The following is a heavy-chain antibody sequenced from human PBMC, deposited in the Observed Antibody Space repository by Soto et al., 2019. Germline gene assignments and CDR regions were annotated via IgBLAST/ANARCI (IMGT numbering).Heavy chain of an antibody. D-gene: IGHD3-10*01. CDR1: GFSFSSYA. J-gene: IGHJ4*02. V-gene: IGHV3-23*01. CDR3: AKQLMVRGVVLLFDY. Sequence: EVQLLESGGGLVQPGGSLRLSCGASGFSFSSYAMSWVRQAPGKGLEWVSGISSSGGSTYYADSVKGRFTISRDNAKNTLYMQRNSLRAEDTAVYSCAKQLMVRGVVLLFDYWGQGTLVTVSS. CDR2: ISSSGGST.